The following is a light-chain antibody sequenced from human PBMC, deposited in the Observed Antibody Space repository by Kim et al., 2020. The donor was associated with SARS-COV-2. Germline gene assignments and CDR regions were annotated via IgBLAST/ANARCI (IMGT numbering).Light chain of an antibody. Sequence: QSVLTQPPSVSGAPGQRVTISCTGSSSNVGAGYDVHWYQQLPGTAPKLLIYGNTNRPSGVPDRFSGSKSGTSASLAITGLQVEDEADYYCQSYDSSLRNVFGTGTKVTVL. CDR3: QSYDSSLRNV. CDR1: SSNVGAGYD. V-gene: IGLV1-40*01. J-gene: IGLJ1*01. CDR2: GNT.